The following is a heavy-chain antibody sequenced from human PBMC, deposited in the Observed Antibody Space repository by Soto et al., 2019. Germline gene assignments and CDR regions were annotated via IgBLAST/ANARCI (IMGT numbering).Heavy chain of an antibody. CDR1: GFTFISYV. J-gene: IGHJ4*02. Sequence: HPGGSLRLSCAASGFTFISYVINWVRQAPEKGLEWVSAINGGGTAYYTNSVKGRFTISRDNSKNTVYLEMNSLTAEDTAIYYCARVQIGYARFDYWGQGAQVTVSS. CDR2: INGGGTA. D-gene: IGHD2-2*01. CDR3: ARVQIGYARFDY. V-gene: IGHV3-23*01.